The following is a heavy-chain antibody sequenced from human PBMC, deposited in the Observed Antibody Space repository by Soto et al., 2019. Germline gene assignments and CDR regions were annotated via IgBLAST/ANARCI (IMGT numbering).Heavy chain of an antibody. D-gene: IGHD3-22*01. Sequence: SETLSLTCSVSGDSIGNSRFYLAWIRQPPGVGLEWIGSIYHTGNAYYNPSLKSRVTIFVDTSKNQFSLKLTSVTAADTALYYCARDYFDSSDYTTNWFDPWGQGTLVTVSS. J-gene: IGHJ5*02. CDR2: IYHTGNA. V-gene: IGHV4-39*01. CDR1: GDSIGNSRFY. CDR3: ARDYFDSSDYTTNWFDP.